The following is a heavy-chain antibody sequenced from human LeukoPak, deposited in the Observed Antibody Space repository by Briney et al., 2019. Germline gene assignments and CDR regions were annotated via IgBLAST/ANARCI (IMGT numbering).Heavy chain of an antibody. Sequence: ASVKVSCKASGGTFSSYAISWVRQAPGQGLEWMGGIIPIFGTANYAQKFQGRVTITTDESTSTAYMELSSLRSDDTAVYYCARRAIAARPGLYYFDYWGQGTLVTVSS. CDR3: ARRAIAARPGLYYFDY. V-gene: IGHV1-69*05. J-gene: IGHJ4*02. CDR2: IIPIFGTA. CDR1: GGTFSSYA. D-gene: IGHD6-6*01.